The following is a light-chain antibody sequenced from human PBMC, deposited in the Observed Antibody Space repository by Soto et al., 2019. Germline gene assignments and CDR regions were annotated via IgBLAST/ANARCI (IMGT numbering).Light chain of an antibody. Sequence: DIPMTQSPASLSASVGDRVTITCRTSQNINNCLNWYQQKPGKAPTVLIYGASSLQSGVPLRFSGSGSGTDFTLTISSLQPEDFATYYCQESFSTLWGTCGQGTKVEVK. V-gene: IGKV1-39*01. J-gene: IGKJ1*01. CDR3: QESFSTLWGT. CDR2: GAS. CDR1: QNINNC.